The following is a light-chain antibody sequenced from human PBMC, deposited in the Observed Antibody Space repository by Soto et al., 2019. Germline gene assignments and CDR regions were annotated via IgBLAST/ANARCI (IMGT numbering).Light chain of an antibody. J-gene: IGLJ1*01. CDR2: DVN. CDR3: SSYTCSIAFDV. V-gene: IGLV2-14*03. CDR1: SRDVGGYDY. Sequence: QSALTQPASVSGSPGQSITISCIGSSRDVGGYDYVAWYQQYPGKAPKLLIYDVNHRPSGISNRFSGSKSGNTASLTISGLQAEDEAEYYCSSYTCSIAFDVFGTGTKVTVL.